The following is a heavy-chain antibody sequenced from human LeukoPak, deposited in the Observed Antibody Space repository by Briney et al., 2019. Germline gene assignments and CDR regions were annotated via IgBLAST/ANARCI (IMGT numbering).Heavy chain of an antibody. CDR3: ARDGEDRDYYMDV. CDR1: GFTFSSYA. CDR2: ISYDGSNK. V-gene: IGHV3-30-3*01. Sequence: GGSLRLSCAASGFTFSSYAMSWVRQAPGKGLEWVAVISYDGSNKYYADSVKGRFTISRDNSKNTLYLQMNSLRAEDTAVYYCARDGEDRDYYMDVWSKGTTVTVSS. J-gene: IGHJ6*03. D-gene: IGHD1-14*01.